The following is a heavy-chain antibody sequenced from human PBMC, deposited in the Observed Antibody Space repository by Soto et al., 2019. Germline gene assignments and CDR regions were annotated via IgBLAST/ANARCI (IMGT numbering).Heavy chain of an antibody. CDR1: GFTFSSYA. CDR3: ARGAPENPVFDY. D-gene: IGHD3-16*01. J-gene: IGHJ4*02. CDR2: ISYDGSNK. Sequence: VGSLRLSCAASGFTFSSYAMHWVRKAPGKGLEWVAVISYDGSNKYYADSVKGRFTISRDNSKNTLYLQMNSLRAEETDVYYWARGAPENPVFDYWAQGTLVTVSA. V-gene: IGHV3-30-3*01.